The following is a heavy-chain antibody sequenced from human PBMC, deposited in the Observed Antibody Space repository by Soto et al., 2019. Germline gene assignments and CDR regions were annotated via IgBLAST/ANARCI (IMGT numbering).Heavy chain of an antibody. V-gene: IGHV1-69*06. J-gene: IGHJ2*01. CDR3: ASTKYDSSDYYYWYLGL. Sequence: GASVKVSCKASEDTFRNYAISWVRQASGQGLEWMGGIIPIFGTANYAQKFQGRVTITADTSANTVYLELSSLRSEDTAVYYCASTKYDSSDYYYWYLGLWGRGTLVTVSS. D-gene: IGHD3-22*01. CDR1: EDTFRNYA. CDR2: IIPIFGTA.